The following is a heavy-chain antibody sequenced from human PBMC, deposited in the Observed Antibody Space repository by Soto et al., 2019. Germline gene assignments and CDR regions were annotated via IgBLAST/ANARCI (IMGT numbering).Heavy chain of an antibody. V-gene: IGHV3-48*01. J-gene: IGHJ4*02. CDR1: GFTFSSYS. CDR3: AKVIHIVVVTATSHFDY. CDR2: ISSSSNSI. Sequence: GGSLRLSCAASGFTFSSYSMNWVRQAPGKGPEWGSSISSSSNSIYYADSVKGRFTISRDNSKSTLHLQMISLRAEDTAVYFCAKVIHIVVVTATSHFDYWGQGTQVTVSS. D-gene: IGHD2-21*02.